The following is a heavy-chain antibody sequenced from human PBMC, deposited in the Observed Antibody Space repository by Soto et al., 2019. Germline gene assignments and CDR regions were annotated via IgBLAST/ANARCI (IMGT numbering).Heavy chain of an antibody. Sequence: SLILSFAASGFTFDDYAMHLVRQAPGKVLEWVSGISWNSGSVGYADSVKGRFTISRDNAKNSLYLQMNSLRAEDTALYYCAKEPSSGWSIGSYYYGMDVWGQGTTDTVS. CDR1: GFTFDDYA. V-gene: IGHV3-9*01. CDR3: AKEPSSGWSIGSYYYGMDV. CDR2: ISWNSGSV. J-gene: IGHJ6*02. D-gene: IGHD6-19*01.